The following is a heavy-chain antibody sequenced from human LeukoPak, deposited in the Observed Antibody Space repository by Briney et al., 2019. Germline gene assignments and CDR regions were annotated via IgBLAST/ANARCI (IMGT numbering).Heavy chain of an antibody. CDR2: IYYSGST. D-gene: IGHD3-10*01. J-gene: IGHJ4*02. V-gene: IGHV4-59*01. Sequence: KPSETLSLTCTVSGGSISSYYWSWIRQPPGKGLEWIGYIYYSGSTNYNPSLKSRVTISVDTSKNQFSLKLSSVTAADTAVYYCARAPFTMVRGVIISDMYYFDYWGQGTLVTVSS. CDR1: GGSISSYY. CDR3: ARAPFTMVRGVIISDMYYFDY.